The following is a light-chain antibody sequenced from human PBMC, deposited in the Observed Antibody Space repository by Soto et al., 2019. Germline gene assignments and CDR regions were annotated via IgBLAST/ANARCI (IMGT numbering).Light chain of an antibody. CDR1: SSDVGGYNY. CDR2: EVS. J-gene: IGLJ2*01. CDR3: SSYTSSSTLV. V-gene: IGLV2-14*01. Sequence: QSVLTQPASASGSPGQSITISCTGTSSDVGGYNYVSWYQQHPGKAPKLMIYEVSKRPSGVSNRFSGSKSGNTASLTISGLQAEDEADYYCSSYTSSSTLVFGGGTKLTVL.